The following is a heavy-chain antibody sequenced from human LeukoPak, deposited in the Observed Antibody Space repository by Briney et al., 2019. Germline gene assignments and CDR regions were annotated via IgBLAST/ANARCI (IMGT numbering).Heavy chain of an antibody. D-gene: IGHD1-26*01. Sequence: GGSLRLSCAASGFTFDDYGMSWVRQAPGKGLEWVSGINWNGGSTGYADSAKGRFTISRDNAKNSLYLQMNSLRAEDTALYHCARLGGSQEIDYWGQGTLVTVSS. CDR2: INWNGGST. CDR1: GFTFDDYG. CDR3: ARLGGSQEIDY. J-gene: IGHJ4*02. V-gene: IGHV3-20*01.